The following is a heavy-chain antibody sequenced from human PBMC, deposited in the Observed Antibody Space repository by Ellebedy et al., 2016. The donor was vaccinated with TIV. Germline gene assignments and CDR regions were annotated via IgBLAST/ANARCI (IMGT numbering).Heavy chain of an antibody. J-gene: IGHJ4*02. V-gene: IGHV3-21*01. Sequence: GESLKISXAASGFTFSSYSMNWVRQAPGKGLEWVSSISSSSSYIYYADSVKGRFTISRDNSKNTLYLQMNSLRAEDTAVYYCARGTFTGYYFDYWGQGTLVTVSS. D-gene: IGHD1-14*01. CDR1: GFTFSSYS. CDR3: ARGTFTGYYFDY. CDR2: ISSSSSYI.